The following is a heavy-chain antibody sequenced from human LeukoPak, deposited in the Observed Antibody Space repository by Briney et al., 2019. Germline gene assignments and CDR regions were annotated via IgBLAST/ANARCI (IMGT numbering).Heavy chain of an antibody. CDR1: GGSLSNYA. J-gene: IGHJ6*02. Sequence: GASVKVSCKAPGGSLSNYAFSWVRLAPGHGLEWMGGIVPIFGTRNYVQKFQGRVTISADDPTSTVYMELSSLGSEDTAVYYCARDHGGSSQAAQTLGIGSYNHHYGMDIWGQGTTVTVSS. V-gene: IGHV1-69*13. D-gene: IGHD6-13*01. CDR2: IVPIFGTR. CDR3: ARDHGGSSQAAQTLGIGSYNHHYGMDI.